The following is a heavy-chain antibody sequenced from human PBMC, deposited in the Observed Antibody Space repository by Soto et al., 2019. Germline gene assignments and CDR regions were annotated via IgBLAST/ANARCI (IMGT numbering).Heavy chain of an antibody. V-gene: IGHV3-21*01. CDR3: ARDKVVPAAPSNYYGMDV. D-gene: IGHD2-2*01. J-gene: IGHJ6*02. Sequence: GESLKISCAASGFTFSSYSMNWVRQAPGKGLEWVSSISSSSSYIYYADSVKGRFTISRDNAKNSLYLQMNSLRAEDTAVYYCARDKVVPAAPSNYYGMDVWGQGTTVTVSS. CDR1: GFTFSSYS. CDR2: ISSSSSYI.